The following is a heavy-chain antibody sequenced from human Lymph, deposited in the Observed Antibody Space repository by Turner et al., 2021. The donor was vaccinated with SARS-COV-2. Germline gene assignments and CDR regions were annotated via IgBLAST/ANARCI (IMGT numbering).Heavy chain of an antibody. J-gene: IGHJ4*02. CDR2: IWYDGSNK. D-gene: IGHD6-13*01. CDR3: ARDDINTLIAAAVPFDY. Sequence: QVQLVESGGGVVQPGRSLRLSCAASGFTFSSYGMHWVRQAPGKGLEWVAVIWYDGSNKYYADSVKGRFTSSRDNSKNTLYLQMNSLRAEDTAVYYCARDDINTLIAAAVPFDYWGQGTLVTVSS. CDR1: GFTFSSYG. V-gene: IGHV3-33*01.